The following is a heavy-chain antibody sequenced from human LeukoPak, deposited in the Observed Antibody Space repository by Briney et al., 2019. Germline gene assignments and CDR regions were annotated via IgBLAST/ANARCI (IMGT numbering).Heavy chain of an antibody. Sequence: ASVKVSCKASGYSFTSYGISWVRQAPGQGLEWMGWTSAYNDHTNYAQKVQGRVTMTTDTSTSTAYMELRSLRSDDTAVYYCAGEVFNSAGFDYWGQGTLVTVSS. J-gene: IGHJ4*02. CDR1: GYSFTSYG. CDR3: AGEVFNSAGFDY. D-gene: IGHD6-13*01. CDR2: TSAYNDHT. V-gene: IGHV1-18*01.